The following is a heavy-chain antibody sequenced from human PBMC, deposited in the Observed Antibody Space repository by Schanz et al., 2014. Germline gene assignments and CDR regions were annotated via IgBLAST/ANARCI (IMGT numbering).Heavy chain of an antibody. CDR3: TTFNNRDALYI. D-gene: IGHD1-20*01. V-gene: IGHV3-15*04. CDR1: GFTFSEVY. Sequence: EVQLVEYGGGLVQPGESLRLSCSGSGFTFSEVYMSWVRQAPGKGLEWVGRIENNANGATTDYAAPVKGRFTVSRDDSRNTLYLQMNTLRTDDTALYYCTTFNNRDALYIWGQGTMVSVSS. J-gene: IGHJ3*02. CDR2: IENNANGATT.